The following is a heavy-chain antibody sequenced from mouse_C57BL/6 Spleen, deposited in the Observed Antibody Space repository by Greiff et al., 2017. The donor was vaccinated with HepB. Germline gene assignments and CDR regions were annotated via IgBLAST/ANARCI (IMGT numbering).Heavy chain of an antibody. D-gene: IGHD1-1*01. CDR2: IDPETGGT. Sequence: QVQLKQSGAELVRPGASVTLSCKASGYTFTDYEMHWVKQTPVHGLEWIGAIDPETGGTAYNQKFKSKAILTADKSSSTAYMELRSLTSEDSAVYYCTRGGTVVGDFDVWGTGTTVTVSS. V-gene: IGHV1-15*01. J-gene: IGHJ1*03. CDR3: TRGGTVVGDFDV. CDR1: GYTFTDYE.